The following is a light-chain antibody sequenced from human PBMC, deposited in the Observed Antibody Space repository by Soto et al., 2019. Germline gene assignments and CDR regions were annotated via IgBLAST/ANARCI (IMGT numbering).Light chain of an antibody. CDR1: QSIGNY. Sequence: EVVLTQSPATLSLSPGEGATLSCRASQSIGNYLAWYQQKPGQAPRLLIYATSNRATVIPARFSGSGSGTDFTLTISXXXXXDFAVYYCQQRSSWPFTFGPG. J-gene: IGKJ3*01. V-gene: IGKV3-11*01. CDR2: ATS. CDR3: QQRSSWPFT.